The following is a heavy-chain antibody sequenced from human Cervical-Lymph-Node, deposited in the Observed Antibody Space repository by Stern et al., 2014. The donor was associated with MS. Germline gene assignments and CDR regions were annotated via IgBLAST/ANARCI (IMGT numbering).Heavy chain of an antibody. J-gene: IGHJ4*02. CDR1: GYTLSDLT. CDR2: FDPEDDET. CDR3: ATGVGESLDY. V-gene: IGHV1-24*01. Sequence: EQLVESGAEGKKPGASGKVPCKASGYTLSDLTMHWVRQAPGKGLEWMGTFDPEDDETIYAQKFQGRVTMTEDTSTDTAYMELSSLRSEDTAVYYCATGVGESLDYWGQGTLVSVSS.